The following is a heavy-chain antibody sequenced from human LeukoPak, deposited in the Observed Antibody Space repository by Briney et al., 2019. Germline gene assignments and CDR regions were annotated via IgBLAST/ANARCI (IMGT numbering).Heavy chain of an antibody. D-gene: IGHD1-7*01. Sequence: ASVKVSCKASGYTFTSYGISWVRQAPGQGLEWMGWTSAYNGNTNYAQKLQGRVTMTTDTSTSTGYMELRSLRSDDTAVYYCARSSGTADDAFDICGQGKMVTVSS. CDR3: ARSSGTADDAFDI. V-gene: IGHV1-18*01. CDR2: TSAYNGNT. CDR1: GYTFTSYG. J-gene: IGHJ3*02.